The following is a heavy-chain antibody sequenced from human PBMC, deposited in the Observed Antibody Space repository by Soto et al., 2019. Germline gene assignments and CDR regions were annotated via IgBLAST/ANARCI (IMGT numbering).Heavy chain of an antibody. CDR2: ITHNGAVT. D-gene: IGHD6-19*01. CDR3: AKDRPGTRPPGLGW. Sequence: EVQILESGGHLVQPGGSLRLSCAPSGFTFSDYAMSWVRQAPGKGLQWVSSITHNGAVTNYADSVKGRFTVSRDNSRNTLYLQMNSLRAQDTALYYCAKDRPGTRPPGLGWWGQGTLVTVSS. CDR1: GFTFSDYA. V-gene: IGHV3-23*01. J-gene: IGHJ4*02.